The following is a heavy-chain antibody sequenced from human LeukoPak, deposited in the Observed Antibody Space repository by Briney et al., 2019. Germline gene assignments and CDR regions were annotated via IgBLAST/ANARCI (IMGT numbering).Heavy chain of an antibody. CDR1: GFTFSSYW. Sequence: GGSLRLSCAASGFTFSSYWMHWVRQAPGKGLVWVSRIKSDGSSTSYADSVKGRFTISRDNAKNTLYLQMNSLRAEDTAVYYCAREGPAATRKTYGMDVWGKGTTVTVSS. D-gene: IGHD2-2*01. J-gene: IGHJ6*04. CDR3: AREGPAATRKTYGMDV. V-gene: IGHV3-74*01. CDR2: IKSDGSST.